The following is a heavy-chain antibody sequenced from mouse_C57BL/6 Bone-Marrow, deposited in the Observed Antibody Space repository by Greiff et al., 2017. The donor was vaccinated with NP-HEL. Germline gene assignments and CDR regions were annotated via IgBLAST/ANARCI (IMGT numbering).Heavy chain of an antibody. CDR1: GFNIKDDY. CDR2: IDPENGDT. D-gene: IGHD2-13*01. V-gene: IGHV14-4*01. CDR3: THYNDYDYAMDY. Sequence: VQLQQSGAELVRPGASVKLSCTASGFNIKDDYMHWVKQRPEQGLEWIGWIDPENGDTEYATKFQGKATITADTSSNTAYLQLSSLTSEDTAVYYCTHYNDYDYAMDYWGQGTSVTVSS. J-gene: IGHJ4*01.